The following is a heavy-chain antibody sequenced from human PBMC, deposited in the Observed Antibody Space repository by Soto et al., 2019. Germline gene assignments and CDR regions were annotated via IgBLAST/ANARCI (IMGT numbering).Heavy chain of an antibody. Sequence: QVQLQEAGPGLVKPSQTLSLTCTFSRGAINIGAYYWSWIRQHPGKGLEWIGYISHSGSTYYNPSLRSRLTIAVDTSKNQFSLNLPSATAADPAIYYCGAGDGYFFRYWGQGTLVTVSS. J-gene: IGHJ4*02. CDR1: RGAINIGAYY. D-gene: IGHD3-22*01. V-gene: IGHV4-31*03. CDR2: ISHSGST. CDR3: GAGDGYFFRY.